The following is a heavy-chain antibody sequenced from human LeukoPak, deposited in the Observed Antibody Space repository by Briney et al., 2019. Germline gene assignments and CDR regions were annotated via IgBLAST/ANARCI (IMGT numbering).Heavy chain of an antibody. Sequence: ASVKVSCKASGYTFTGYYMHWVRQAPGQGLEWMGWINPNSGGTNYAQKFQGRVTMTRDTSISTAYMELSRLRSDDTAVYYCARDLRLRFLEWLFHYWGQGTLVTVSS. V-gene: IGHV1-2*02. D-gene: IGHD3-3*01. CDR3: ARDLRLRFLEWLFHY. J-gene: IGHJ4*02. CDR1: GYTFTGYY. CDR2: INPNSGGT.